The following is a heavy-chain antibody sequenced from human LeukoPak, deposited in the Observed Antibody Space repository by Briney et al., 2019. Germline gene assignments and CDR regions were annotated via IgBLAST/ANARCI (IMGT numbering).Heavy chain of an antibody. Sequence: GASVKVSCKASGYTFNSYAMNWVRQAPGQGLEWMGWINTNTGNPMYAQGFTGRFVFSLDTSVSTAYLQISSLKAEDTAVYYCARDDSVRGVTYLGWGQGTLVTVSS. V-gene: IGHV7-4-1*02. CDR3: ARDDSVRGVTYLG. CDR1: GYTFNSYA. D-gene: IGHD3-10*02. CDR2: INTNTGNP. J-gene: IGHJ4*02.